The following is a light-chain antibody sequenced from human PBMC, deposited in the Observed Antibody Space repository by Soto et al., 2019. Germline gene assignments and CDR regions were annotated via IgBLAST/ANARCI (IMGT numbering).Light chain of an antibody. V-gene: IGKV3-20*01. Sequence: EIVLTQSPGTLSLSPGQRATLSCRASQSFSRTYLAWFQQKPGQPPRLLIYGTSSRATGLPDRFSGGGSGTDCTLNSSRLEPEDFAVYYCQHYGSSPPCTFGQGTKVEVK. CDR3: QHYGSSPPCT. CDR2: GTS. J-gene: IGKJ1*01. CDR1: QSFSRTY.